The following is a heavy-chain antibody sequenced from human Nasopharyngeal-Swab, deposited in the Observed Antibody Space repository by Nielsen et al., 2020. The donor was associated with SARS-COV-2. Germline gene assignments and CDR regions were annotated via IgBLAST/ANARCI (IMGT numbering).Heavy chain of an antibody. Sequence: GESLKISCAASGFTFSSYGMHWVRPAPGKGLEWVAVISYDGSNKYYADSVKGRFTISRDNSKNTLYLQMNSLRAEDTAVYYCAGGYPFRLYWFDPWGQGTLVTVSS. CDR2: ISYDGSNK. CDR1: GFTFSSYG. CDR3: AGGYPFRLYWFDP. D-gene: IGHD3-22*01. J-gene: IGHJ5*02. V-gene: IGHV3-30*03.